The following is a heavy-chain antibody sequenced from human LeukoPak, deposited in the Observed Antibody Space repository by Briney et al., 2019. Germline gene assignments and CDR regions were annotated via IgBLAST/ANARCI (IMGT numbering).Heavy chain of an antibody. CDR1: VYTFTGVY. J-gene: IGHJ4*02. Sequence: GASVRVSCKASVYTFTGVYIHWVRRAPEQGLEWMGWIDPNSGGTNFAQKFQGRVTMTRDTYISTHYLELSRLISDDSALYYCARGPGGLVGTTFPFDFWGQGTLVTVSS. D-gene: IGHD1-26*01. V-gene: IGHV1-2*02. CDR2: IDPNSGGT. CDR3: ARGPGGLVGTTFPFDF.